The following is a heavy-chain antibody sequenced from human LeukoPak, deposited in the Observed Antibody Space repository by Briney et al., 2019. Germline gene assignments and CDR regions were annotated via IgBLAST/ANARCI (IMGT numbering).Heavy chain of an antibody. V-gene: IGHV3-23*01. CDR1: GFTFSSYA. J-gene: IGHJ4*02. CDR2: ISGSGGST. D-gene: IGHD1-26*01. Sequence: GGSLRLSCAASGFTFSSYAMSWVRQGPGKGLEWVSAISGSGGSTYYADSVKGRFTISRDNSKNTLYLQMNSLRAEDTAVYYCAKVRYSGSYPSFDYWGQGTLVTVSS. CDR3: AKVRYSGSYPSFDY.